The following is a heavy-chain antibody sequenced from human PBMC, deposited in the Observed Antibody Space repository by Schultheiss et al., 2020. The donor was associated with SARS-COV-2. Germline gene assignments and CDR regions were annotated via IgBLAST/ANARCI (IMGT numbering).Heavy chain of an antibody. V-gene: IGHV4-31*03. Sequence: SETLSLTCTVSGGSISSGGYYWSWIRQHPGKGLEWIGYIYYSGSTYYNPSLKSRVTISVDTSKNQFSLKLSSVTAADTAVYYCARRLTFLESYYYYMDVWGKGTTVTVSS. J-gene: IGHJ6*03. CDR1: GGSISSGGYY. CDR2: IYYSGST. D-gene: IGHD3-3*02. CDR3: ARRLTFLESYYYYMDV.